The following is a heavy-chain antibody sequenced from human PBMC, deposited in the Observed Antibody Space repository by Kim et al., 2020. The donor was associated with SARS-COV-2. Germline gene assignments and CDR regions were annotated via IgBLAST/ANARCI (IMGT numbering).Heavy chain of an antibody. V-gene: IGHV3-7*05. CDR3: NSRTTY. J-gene: IGHJ4*02. Sequence: GGSLRLSCVASGLTFSNSWMNWVRQAPGKGLEWVANMNHDGSVKTYVDSVKGRVTISSSNAKNSLYLQMNTLGAEYTATYYYNSRTTYWAQGVLVAFPS. CDR2: MNHDGSVK. D-gene: IGHD3-10*01. CDR1: GLTFSNSW.